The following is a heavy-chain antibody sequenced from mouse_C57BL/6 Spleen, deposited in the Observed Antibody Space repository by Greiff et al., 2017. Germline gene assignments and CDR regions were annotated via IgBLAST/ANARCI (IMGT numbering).Heavy chain of an antibody. J-gene: IGHJ2*01. V-gene: IGHV8-12*01. CDR3: ARVTTVVAEGYYFDY. CDR2: IYWDDDK. Sequence: QVTLKVSGPGILQSSQTLSLTCSFSGFSLSTSGMGVSWIRQPSGKGLEWLAHIYWDDDKRYNPSLKSRRPISKDTSRNQVFLKITSVDTADTATYYCARVTTVVAEGYYFDYWGQGTTLTVSS. CDR1: GFSLSTSGMG. D-gene: IGHD1-1*01.